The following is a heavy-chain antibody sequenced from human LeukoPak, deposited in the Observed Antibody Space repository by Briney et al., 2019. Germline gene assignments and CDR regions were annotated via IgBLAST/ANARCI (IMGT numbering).Heavy chain of an antibody. D-gene: IGHD6-13*01. Sequence: SETLSLTCTVSGGSISSDYWSWIRQPAGKGLEWIGRIYTSGSTNYNPSLKSRVTMSVDTFKDQFSLKLSSVTAADTAVYYCARHGSSLYLNWYFDLWGRGTLVTVSS. CDR2: IYTSGST. CDR1: GGSISSDY. CDR3: ARHGSSLYLNWYFDL. J-gene: IGHJ2*01. V-gene: IGHV4-4*07.